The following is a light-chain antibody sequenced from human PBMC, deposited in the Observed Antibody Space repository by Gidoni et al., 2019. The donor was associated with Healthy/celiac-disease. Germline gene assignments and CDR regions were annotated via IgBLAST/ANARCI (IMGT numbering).Light chain of an antibody. V-gene: IGKV3-11*01. CDR3: QQRSNWPPIT. J-gene: IGKJ5*01. Sequence: DIVLTQSPATLSLSPGERATLSCRASQSVSSYLAWYQQKPGQAPRLLIYDASNRATGIPARFSGSVSGTDFTLTISSLEPEDFAVYYCQQRSNWPPITFGQXTRLEIK. CDR2: DAS. CDR1: QSVSSY.